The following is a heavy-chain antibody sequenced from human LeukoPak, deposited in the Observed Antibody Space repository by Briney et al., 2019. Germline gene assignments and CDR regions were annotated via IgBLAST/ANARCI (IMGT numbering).Heavy chain of an antibody. D-gene: IGHD4-17*01. CDR3: ARGDPTVTTKQNFDY. Sequence: GGSLRLSCAASGFSLSNYDMHWVRQAPGKGLEWVAVILYDGSNKYYADSVKGRFTISRDNSKNTLYLQMNSLRVEDTAVYYCARGDPTVTTKQNFDYWGQGTLVTVSS. CDR1: GFSLSNYD. V-gene: IGHV3-33*01. J-gene: IGHJ4*02. CDR2: ILYDGSNK.